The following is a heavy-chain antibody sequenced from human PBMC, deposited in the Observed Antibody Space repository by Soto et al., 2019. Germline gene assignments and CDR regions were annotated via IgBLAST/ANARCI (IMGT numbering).Heavy chain of an antibody. D-gene: IGHD4-17*01. CDR1: GGSISSYY. Sequence: SETLSLTCTVSGGSISSYYWSWIRQPPGKGLEWIGYIYYSGSTNYNPSLKSRVTISVDTSKNQFSLKLSSVTAADTAVYYCARDRSSDYGDIREGEFAFEIWGQGTMVTVSS. CDR3: ARDRSSDYGDIREGEFAFEI. J-gene: IGHJ3*02. V-gene: IGHV4-59*01. CDR2: IYYSGST.